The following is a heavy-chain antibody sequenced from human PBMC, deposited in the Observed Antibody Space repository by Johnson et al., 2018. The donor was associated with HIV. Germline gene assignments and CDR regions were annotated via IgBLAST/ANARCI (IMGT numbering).Heavy chain of an antibody. CDR2: ISSSGSTI. Sequence: QVQLVESGGGLVKPGGSLRLSCAASGFSFSDYFVSWIRQAPGKGLEWVSYISSSGSTIYYADSVKGRFTISRDNSKNTLFLQMNSLRAEDTAVFYCARATTNKDHAFDIWGQGTMVTVSS. J-gene: IGHJ3*02. CDR1: GFSFSDYF. V-gene: IGHV3-11*04. CDR3: ARATTNKDHAFDI. D-gene: IGHD1-14*01.